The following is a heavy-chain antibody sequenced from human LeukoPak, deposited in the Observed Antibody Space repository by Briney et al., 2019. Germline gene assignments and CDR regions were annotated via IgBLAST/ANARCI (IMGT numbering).Heavy chain of an antibody. CDR3: VRGFPGYCSGGSCYPTWFDP. D-gene: IGHD2-15*01. J-gene: IGHJ5*02. CDR2: ISSSGSTI. Sequence: PGGSLRLSCAASGFTFSSYEMNWVRQAPGKGLEWVSYISSSGSTIYYADSVKGRFTISRDNAKNSLYLQMNSLRAEDTAVYYCVRGFPGYCSGGSCYPTWFDPWGQGTLVTVSS. V-gene: IGHV3-48*03. CDR1: GFTFSSYE.